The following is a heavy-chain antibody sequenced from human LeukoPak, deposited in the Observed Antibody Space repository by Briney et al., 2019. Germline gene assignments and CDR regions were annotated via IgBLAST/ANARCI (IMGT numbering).Heavy chain of an antibody. CDR1: VDSVSSNIAA. CDR3: AWYLDRVWFDFDY. J-gene: IGHJ4*02. CDR2: TYYRRSKWYN. V-gene: IGHV6-1*01. D-gene: IGHD3-10*01. Sequence: PSETLSLTCAIPVDSVSSNIAAPNWIRQSPSRGLEWLGRTYYRRSKWYNDYALSVKSRIIINPDTFKNQFSLQLNSVSPEDTAVYSWAWYLDRVWFDFDYWGQGTLVTVSS.